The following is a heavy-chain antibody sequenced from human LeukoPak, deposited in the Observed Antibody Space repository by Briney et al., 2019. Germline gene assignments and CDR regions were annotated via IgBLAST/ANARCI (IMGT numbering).Heavy chain of an antibody. CDR3: AKSPVSSCRGSFCYPFDY. CDR2: ISNSGTTI. J-gene: IGHJ4*02. V-gene: IGHV3-11*01. CDR1: GFTFRDYY. D-gene: IGHD2-15*01. Sequence: GGSLRLSCAASGFTFRDYYMSWIRQAPGKGLEWVSFISNSGTTIYYADSVRGRFTISRDNAKNSLYLQMNTLRAEDTAVYFCAKSPVSSCRGSFCYPFDYWGQGNLVTVSS.